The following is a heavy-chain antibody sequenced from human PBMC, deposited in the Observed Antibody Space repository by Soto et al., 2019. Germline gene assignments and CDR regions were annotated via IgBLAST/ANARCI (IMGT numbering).Heavy chain of an antibody. Sequence: QGQLVQSGAEVKKPGASVKVSCKASGYTFTSYGISWVRQAPGQGLEWMGWISAKKGNTKYAQKFQGRVTMTTDTSTSTAYMELRILRADDAAVYYCAREILFPDFYFHGMDVWGQGTTVTVSS. V-gene: IGHV1-18*04. CDR1: GYTFTSYG. J-gene: IGHJ6*02. CDR2: ISAKKGNT. CDR3: AREILFPDFYFHGMDV. D-gene: IGHD2-15*01.